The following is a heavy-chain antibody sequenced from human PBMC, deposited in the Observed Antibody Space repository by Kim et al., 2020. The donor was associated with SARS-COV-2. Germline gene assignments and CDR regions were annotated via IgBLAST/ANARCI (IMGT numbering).Heavy chain of an antibody. CDR2: IYYSGST. CDR3: ARGLGGVATITYYYYYYMDV. J-gene: IGHJ6*03. D-gene: IGHD5-12*01. Sequence: SETLSLTCTVSGGSISSYYWSWIRQPPGKGLEWIGYIYYSGSTNYNPSLKSRVTISVDTSKNQFSLKLSSVTAADTAVYYCARGLGGVATITYYYYYYMDVWGKGTTVTVSS. CDR1: GGSISSYY. V-gene: IGHV4-59*01.